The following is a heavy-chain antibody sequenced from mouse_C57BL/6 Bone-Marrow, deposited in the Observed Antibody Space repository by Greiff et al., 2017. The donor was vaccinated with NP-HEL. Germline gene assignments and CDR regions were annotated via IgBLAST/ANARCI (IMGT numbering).Heavy chain of an antibody. J-gene: IGHJ4*01. D-gene: IGHD2-4*01. CDR3: AREDDYLYYYAMDY. CDR1: GYTFTSYG. Sequence: QVHVKQSGAELARPGASVKLSCKASGYTFTSYGISWVKQRTGQGLEWIGEIYPRSGNTYYNEKFKGKATLTADKSSSTAYMELRSLTSEDSAVYFCAREDDYLYYYAMDYWGQGTSVTVSS. CDR2: IYPRSGNT. V-gene: IGHV1-81*01.